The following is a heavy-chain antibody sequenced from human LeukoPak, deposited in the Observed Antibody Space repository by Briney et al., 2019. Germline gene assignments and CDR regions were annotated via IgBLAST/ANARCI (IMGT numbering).Heavy chain of an antibody. CDR2: INPNSGDT. J-gene: IGHJ3*01. Sequence: GASVEVSCKASGYTFTGYYIHWVRQAPGKGLEWMGWINPNSGDTNYARNFQGRVTLTRDTSISTAYMELSRLRSDDTAVYYCARDGAFDVWGQGTMVTVSS. CDR1: GYTFTGYY. CDR3: ARDGAFDV. V-gene: IGHV1-2*02.